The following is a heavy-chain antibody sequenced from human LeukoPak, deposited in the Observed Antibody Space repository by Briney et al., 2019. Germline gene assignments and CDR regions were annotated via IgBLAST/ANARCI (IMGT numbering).Heavy chain of an antibody. J-gene: IGHJ1*01. CDR1: GFTFSSYW. CDR3: APGGYCSGGSCYKEYIQH. D-gene: IGHD2-15*01. V-gene: IGHV3-74*01. CDR2: INSDGSST. Sequence: GGSLRLSCAASGFTFSSYWMHWVRQAPGKGLVWVSRINSDGSSTSYADSVKGRFTISRDNAKNTLYLQMNSLRAEDTAVYYCAPGGYCSGGSCYKEYIQHWGQGTLVTVSS.